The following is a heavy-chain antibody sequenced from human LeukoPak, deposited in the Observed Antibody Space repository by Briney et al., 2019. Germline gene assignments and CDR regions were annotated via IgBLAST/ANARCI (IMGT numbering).Heavy chain of an antibody. D-gene: IGHD5-18*01. J-gene: IGHJ6*03. CDR2: IYHSGST. V-gene: IGHV4-38-2*02. CDR3: ARVRGYGGGYYYYMDV. CDR1: GYSISSGYY. Sequence: SETLSLTCTVSGYSISSGYYWGWIRQPPGKGLEWIGSIYHSGSTSYNPSLKSRVTISVDTSKNQFSLKLSSVTAADTAVYYCARVRGYGGGYYYYMDVWGKGTTVTVSS.